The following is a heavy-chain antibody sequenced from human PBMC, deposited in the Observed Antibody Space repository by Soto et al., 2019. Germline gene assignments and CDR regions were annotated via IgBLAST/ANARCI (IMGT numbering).Heavy chain of an antibody. D-gene: IGHD2-2*02. CDR2: IWYDGSNK. Sequence: PGGSLRLSCAASGFTFSSYGMHWVRQAPGKGLEWVAVIWYDGSNKYYADSVKGRFTISRDNSKNTLYLQMNSLRAEDTAVYYCAGRGTVVVPAAIPSSDINYYGMDVWGQGTTVTVSS. J-gene: IGHJ6*02. V-gene: IGHV3-33*01. CDR3: AGRGTVVVPAAIPSSDINYYGMDV. CDR1: GFTFSSYG.